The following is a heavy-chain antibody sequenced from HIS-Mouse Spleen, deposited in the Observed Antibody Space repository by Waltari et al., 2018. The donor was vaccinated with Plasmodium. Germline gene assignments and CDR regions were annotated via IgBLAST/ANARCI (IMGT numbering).Heavy chain of an antibody. J-gene: IGHJ4*02. CDR2: ISYDGSNK. D-gene: IGHD6-13*01. Sequence: QVQLVESGGGVVQPGRSLRLSSAASGFTFSSYCMHWVPPAPGKGLGWVAVISYDGSNKYYADSVKGRFTISRDNSKNTLYLQMNSLRAEDTAVYYCAKDRRSSSWYVDYWGQGTLVTVSS. CDR1: GFTFSSYC. V-gene: IGHV3-30*18. CDR3: AKDRRSSSWYVDY.